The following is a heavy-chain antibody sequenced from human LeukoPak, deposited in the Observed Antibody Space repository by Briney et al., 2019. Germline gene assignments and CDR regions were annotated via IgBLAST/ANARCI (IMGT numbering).Heavy chain of an antibody. CDR1: GGTFSSYA. J-gene: IGHJ4*02. CDR2: IIPIFGTA. D-gene: IGHD6-13*01. V-gene: IGHV1-69*13. Sequence: SVKVSCKASGGTFSSYAISWVRQAPGQGLEWMGGIIPIFGTANYAQKFQGRVAITADESTSTAYMELSSLRSEDTAVYYCARGYSIAAPSCDYWGQGTLVTVSS. CDR3: ARGYSIAAPSCDY.